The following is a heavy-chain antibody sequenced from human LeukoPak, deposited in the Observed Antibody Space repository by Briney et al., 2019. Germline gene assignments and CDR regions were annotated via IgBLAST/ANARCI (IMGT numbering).Heavy chain of an antibody. D-gene: IGHD1-26*01. CDR3: AREIVHSGGDC. CDR2: ITPKNGDT. V-gene: IGHV1-2*02. Sequence: GASVKVSCKASGYTFTGYYMHWVRQAPGQGLEWMGWITPKNGDTSYTQKFQGRVTMTRDTSISTAHMELSRLTSDDTAVYYCAREIVHSGGDCWGQGTLVIVSS. CDR1: GYTFTGYY. J-gene: IGHJ4*02.